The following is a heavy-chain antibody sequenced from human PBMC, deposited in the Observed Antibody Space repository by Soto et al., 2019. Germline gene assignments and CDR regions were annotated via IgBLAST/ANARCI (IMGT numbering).Heavy chain of an antibody. Sequence: EVQLVESGGGLVQPGGSLRLSCAVSGFTVSSCEMNWVRQAPGKGLEWVSYINTGGVTIYADSVKGRFTISRDNAQNSLLMQMNILRAEDTAIYYCTRDKGDKVAYGMDVWGQGTTVTVSS. CDR1: GFTVSSCE. CDR2: INTGGVTI. CDR3: TRDKGDKVAYGMDV. V-gene: IGHV3-48*03. D-gene: IGHD3-16*01. J-gene: IGHJ6*02.